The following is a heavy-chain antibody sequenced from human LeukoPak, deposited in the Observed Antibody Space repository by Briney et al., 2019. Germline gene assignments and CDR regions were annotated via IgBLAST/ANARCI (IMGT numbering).Heavy chain of an antibody. J-gene: IGHJ4*02. V-gene: IGHV4-59*01. D-gene: IGHD3-16*01. CDR2: IYYSGST. CDR3: ARRGDGISFDY. CDR1: GGSISSYY. Sequence: PSETLSLTCTVSGGSISSYYWSWIRQPPGKGLEWIGYIYYSGSTNYNPSLKSRVTISVDTSKNQFSLKLSSVTAADTAVYYCARRGDGISFDYWGQGTLVTVSS.